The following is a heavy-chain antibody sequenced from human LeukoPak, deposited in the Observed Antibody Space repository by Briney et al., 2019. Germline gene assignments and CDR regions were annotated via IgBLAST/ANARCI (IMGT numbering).Heavy chain of an antibody. V-gene: IGHV3-33*06. Sequence: GSLRLSCAASGFTFSSYGMHWVRQAPGKGLEWVAVIWYDGSNKYYADSVKGRFTISRDNSKNTLYLQMNSLRAEGTAVYYCAKGYGSGSYYHLFDYWGQGTLVTVSS. CDR1: GFTFSSYG. J-gene: IGHJ4*02. CDR2: IWYDGSNK. D-gene: IGHD3-10*01. CDR3: AKGYGSGSYYHLFDY.